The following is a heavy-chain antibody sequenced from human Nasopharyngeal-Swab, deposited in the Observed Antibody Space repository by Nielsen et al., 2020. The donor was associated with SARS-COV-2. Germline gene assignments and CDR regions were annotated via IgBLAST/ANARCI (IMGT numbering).Heavy chain of an antibody. CDR3: ASGYDFWTGYGY. CDR1: GFTFSSYS. V-gene: IGHV3-21*01. Sequence: GESPKIPCAASGFTFSSYSMNWVRQAPGKGLEWVSSISSSSSYIYYADSVKGRFTISRDNAKNSLYLQMNSLRAEDTAVYYCASGYDFWTGYGYWGQGTLVTVSS. J-gene: IGHJ4*02. CDR2: ISSSSSYI. D-gene: IGHD3-3*01.